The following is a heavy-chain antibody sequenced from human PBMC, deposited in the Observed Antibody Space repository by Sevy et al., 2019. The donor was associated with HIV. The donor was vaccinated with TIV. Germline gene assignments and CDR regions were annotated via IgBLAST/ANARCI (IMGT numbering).Heavy chain of an antibody. V-gene: IGHV3-33*01. J-gene: IGHJ4*02. CDR2: IWIDGSNT. CDR1: GFTFSSYG. Sequence: GGSLRLSCAASGFTFSSYGMHWVRQGPGKGLGWVAVIWIDGSNTYYADSVKGRFTISRDIAKNTLHLQMNSLRAEDTAVYYCARDLEFYDSGDYGPAFMPDYWGQGTLVTVSS. CDR3: ARDLEFYDSGDYGPAFMPDY. D-gene: IGHD4-17*01.